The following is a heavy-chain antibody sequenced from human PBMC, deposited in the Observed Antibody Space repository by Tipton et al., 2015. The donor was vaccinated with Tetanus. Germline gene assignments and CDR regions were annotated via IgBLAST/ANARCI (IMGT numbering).Heavy chain of an antibody. J-gene: IGHJ5*02. CDR2: IYSSGTT. Sequence: LRLSCAVYGGSFSAYYWSWIRQPPGKGLEWIGYIYSSGTTNYDPSLRGRVTMSIDTSKNRFSLKLDSVTAADTAIYYCARALKQGANWFDPWGQGTLVTVSS. CDR3: ARALKQGANWFDP. CDR1: GGSFSAYY. V-gene: IGHV4-34*11. D-gene: IGHD3-16*01.